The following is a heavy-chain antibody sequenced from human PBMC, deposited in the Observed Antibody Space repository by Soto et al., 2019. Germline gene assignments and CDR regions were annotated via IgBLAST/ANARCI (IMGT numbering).Heavy chain of an antibody. CDR1: GFTFSSYG. CDR3: ARDLGNWIFDY. V-gene: IGHV3-33*01. Sequence: LRLSCAASGFTFSSYGMHWVRQAPGKGLEWVAVIWYDGSNKYYADSVKGRFTISRDNSKNTLYLQMNSLRAEDTAVYYCARDLGNWIFDYWGQGTLVTVSS. D-gene: IGHD1-1*01. J-gene: IGHJ4*02. CDR2: IWYDGSNK.